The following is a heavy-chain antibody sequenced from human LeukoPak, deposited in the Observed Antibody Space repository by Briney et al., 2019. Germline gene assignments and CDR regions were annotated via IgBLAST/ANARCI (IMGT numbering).Heavy chain of an antibody. CDR1: GFTFCSYG. D-gene: IGHD2-21*02. J-gene: IGHJ5*02. Sequence: GGSLRLSCAASGFTFCSYGMHWVRQAPGQGLEWVAFISYDGSNKYYADSVKGRFTISRDNSKNTLFLQMNSLRAEDTAVYYCARKGCVGDCSTFDPWGQGTLVTVSS. V-gene: IGHV3-30*03. CDR3: ARKGCVGDCSTFDP. CDR2: ISYDGSNK.